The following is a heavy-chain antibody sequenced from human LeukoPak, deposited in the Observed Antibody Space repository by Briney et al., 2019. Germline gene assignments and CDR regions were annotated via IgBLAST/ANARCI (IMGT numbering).Heavy chain of an antibody. CDR3: ARVFLGRYGLGYMDV. V-gene: IGHV4-31*03. J-gene: IGHJ6*03. D-gene: IGHD6-19*01. CDR2: IYYSGST. Sequence: SQTLSLTCTVSGGSISSGGYYWSWIRQHPGKGLEWIGYIYYSGSTYYNPSLKGRVTISVDTSKNQFSLKLSSVTAADTAVYYCARVFLGRYGLGYMDVWGKGTTVTVSS. CDR1: GGSISSGGYY.